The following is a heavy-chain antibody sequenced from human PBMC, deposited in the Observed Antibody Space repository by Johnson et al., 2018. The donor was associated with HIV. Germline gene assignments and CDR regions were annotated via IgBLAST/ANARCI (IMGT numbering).Heavy chain of an antibody. D-gene: IGHD2-2*01. J-gene: IGHJ3*02. Sequence: QVQLVESGGGVVQPGRSLRLSCAASGFTFSSYAMHWVRQAPGKGLEWVAVISDDGSNKYYTDSVKGRFTIYRDKSKNTLYLQMNSLRAEDTAVYYCAKDGAMAFYIWGQGTLVTVSS. CDR3: AKDGAMAFYI. V-gene: IGHV3-30-3*02. CDR1: GFTFSSYA. CDR2: ISDDGSNK.